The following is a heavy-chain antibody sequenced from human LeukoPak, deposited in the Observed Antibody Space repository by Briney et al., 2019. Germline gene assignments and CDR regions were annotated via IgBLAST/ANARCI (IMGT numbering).Heavy chain of an antibody. D-gene: IGHD6-13*01. J-gene: IGHJ4*02. CDR3: ATDLGSSRPNF. CDR1: GFSFSTYW. V-gene: IGHV3-7*01. Sequence: PGGSLRLSCAASGFSFSTYWMSWVRQAPGKGLEWVANIKQDGSEKYYVDSAKGRFTISRDNAKNPLYLQMNSLRAEDTAVYYCATDLGSSRPNFWGQGSLVTVSS. CDR2: IKQDGSEK.